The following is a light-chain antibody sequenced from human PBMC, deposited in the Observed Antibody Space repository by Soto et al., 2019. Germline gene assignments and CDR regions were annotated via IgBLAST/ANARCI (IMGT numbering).Light chain of an antibody. CDR1: QSVSSN. CDR3: QQYNNWPTWT. CDR2: GAS. Sequence: EIVMTQSPATLSVSPGERATLTCRASQSVSSNLAWYQQKHGKAPRLLIYGASTRATGIPARFSGSGSGTEFTLTISSLQSEDFAVYYCQQYNNWPTWTFGQGTKVEIK. V-gene: IGKV3-15*01. J-gene: IGKJ1*01.